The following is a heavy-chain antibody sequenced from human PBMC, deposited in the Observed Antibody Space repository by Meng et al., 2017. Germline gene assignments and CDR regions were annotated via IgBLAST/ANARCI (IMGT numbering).Heavy chain of an antibody. V-gene: IGHV1-8*01. CDR2: MNPNSGNT. CDR3: ASSPRRQSSGYYGLGDY. Sequence: ASVKVSCKASGYTFTSYDINWVRQATGQGLEWMGWMNPNSGNTGYAQKFQGRVTMTTDTSTSTAYMELRSLRSDDTAVYYCASSPRRQSSGYYGLGDYWGQGTLVTVSS. J-gene: IGHJ4*02. CDR1: GYTFTSYD. D-gene: IGHD3-22*01.